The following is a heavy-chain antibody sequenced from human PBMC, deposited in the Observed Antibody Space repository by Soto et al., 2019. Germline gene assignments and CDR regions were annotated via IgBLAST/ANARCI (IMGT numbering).Heavy chain of an antibody. CDR3: AKDEYYDILTGYPDY. J-gene: IGHJ4*02. Sequence: QVQLVESGGGVVQPGRSLRLSCAASGFTFSSYGMQWVRQAPGKGLEWVAVISYDGSNKYYADSVKGRFTISRDNSKNTLYLQMNRLRAEDTAVYYCAKDEYYDILTGYPDYWGQGTLVTVSS. CDR2: ISYDGSNK. V-gene: IGHV3-30*18. CDR1: GFTFSSYG. D-gene: IGHD3-9*01.